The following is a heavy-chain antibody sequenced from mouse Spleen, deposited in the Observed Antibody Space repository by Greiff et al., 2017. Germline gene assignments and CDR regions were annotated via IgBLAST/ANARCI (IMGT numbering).Heavy chain of an antibody. CDR3: ARGHYYGSSYDWYFDV. J-gene: IGHJ1*01. V-gene: IGHV1-82*01. CDR1: GYAFSSSW. CDR2: IYPGDGDT. D-gene: IGHD1-1*01. Sequence: QVQLQQSGPELVKPGASVKISCKASGYAFSSSWMNWVKQRPGKGLEWIGRIYPGDGDTNYNGKFKGKATLTADKSSSTAYMQLSSLTSEDSAVYFCARGHYYGSSYDWYFDVWGAGTTVTVSS.